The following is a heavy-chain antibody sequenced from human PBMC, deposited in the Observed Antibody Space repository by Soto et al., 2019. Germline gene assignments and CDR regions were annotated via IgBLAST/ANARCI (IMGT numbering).Heavy chain of an antibody. CDR2: ISRNGDNQ. Sequence: ARRVSGATSGFSFNIFVMHWVRQAPGKALEWVGLISRNGDNQYYGDSANGRFIISRDNPKNSLYLQLHSLRPDDTAVYYCAKDAYNAPCEGWDKGKIVTVSS. V-gene: IGHV3-30*18. D-gene: IGHD1-1*01. J-gene: IGHJ3*01. CDR3: AKDAYNAPCEG. CDR1: GFSFNIFV.